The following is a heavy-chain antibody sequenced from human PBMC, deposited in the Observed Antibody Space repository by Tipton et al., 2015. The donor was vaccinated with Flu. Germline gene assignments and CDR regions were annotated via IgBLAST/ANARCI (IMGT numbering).Heavy chain of an antibody. Sequence: TLSLTCTVSGGSISSSSYYWGWIRQPPGKGLEWIGSIYYSGSTYYNPSLKSRVTISVDTSKNQFSLKLSSVTAADTAVYYCEGSTIVVVPGAIVAFDPWGQGTLVTVSS. CDR3: EGSTIVVVPGAIVAFDP. J-gene: IGHJ5*02. D-gene: IGHD2-2*01. CDR2: IYYSGST. CDR1: GGSISSSSYY. V-gene: IGHV4-39*07.